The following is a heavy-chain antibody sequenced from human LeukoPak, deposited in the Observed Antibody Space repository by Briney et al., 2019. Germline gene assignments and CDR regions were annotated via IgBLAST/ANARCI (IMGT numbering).Heavy chain of an antibody. D-gene: IGHD3-22*01. V-gene: IGHV4-39*01. CDR1: GGSISSSSYY. Sequence: SETLSLTCTVSGGSISSSSYYWGWIRQPPGKGLEWIGSIYYSGSTYYNPSLKSRVTISVDTSKNQFSLKLSSVTAADTAVYYCARSKNGGASRYYDSSGYYPDYWGQGTLVTVSS. J-gene: IGHJ4*02. CDR3: ARSKNGGASRYYDSSGYYPDY. CDR2: IYYSGST.